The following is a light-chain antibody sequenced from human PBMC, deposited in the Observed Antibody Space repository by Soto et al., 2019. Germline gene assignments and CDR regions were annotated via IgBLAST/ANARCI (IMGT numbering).Light chain of an antibody. CDR1: SSDVGSYNL. CDR2: EVS. J-gene: IGLJ2*01. Sequence: QSVLTQPASVSGSPGQSITISCTRTSSDVGSYNLVSWYQQHPGKAPKLMIYEVSKRPSGVSNRFSGSKSGNTASLTISGLQAEDEADYYCCSYAGSNTYVVFGGGTKLTVL. CDR3: CSYAGSNTYVV. V-gene: IGLV2-23*02.